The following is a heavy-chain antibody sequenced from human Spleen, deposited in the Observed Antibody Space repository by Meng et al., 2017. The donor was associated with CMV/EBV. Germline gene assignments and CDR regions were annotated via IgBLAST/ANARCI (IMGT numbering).Heavy chain of an antibody. CDR1: GSFSGYY. D-gene: IGHD3-3*01. J-gene: IGHJ4*02. V-gene: IGHV4-34*01. CDR2: INHSGST. CDR3: ARGRRYDFWSGYQSPYFY. Sequence: GSFSGYYWSWIRQPPGKGLEWIGEINHSGSTNYNPSLKSRVTISVDTSKNQFSLKLSSVTAADTAVYYCARGRRYDFWSGYQSPYFYWGQGTLVTVSS.